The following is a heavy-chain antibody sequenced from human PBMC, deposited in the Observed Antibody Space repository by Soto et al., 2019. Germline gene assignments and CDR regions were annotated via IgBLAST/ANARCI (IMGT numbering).Heavy chain of an antibody. CDR2: INPHGGST. J-gene: IGHJ5*02. CDR3: ARSSGGNFGIIIEGSNWFDP. D-gene: IGHD3-3*01. CDR1: GDTFTSYY. Sequence: GASVKVSCKAPGDTFTSYYLNWVRQAPGQGLEWMGVINPHGGSTKYAQNFQGRITMTRDTSRSTVYMELSSLRSDDTAIYYCARSSGGNFGIIIEGSNWFDPWGQGTLVTVSS. V-gene: IGHV1-46*01.